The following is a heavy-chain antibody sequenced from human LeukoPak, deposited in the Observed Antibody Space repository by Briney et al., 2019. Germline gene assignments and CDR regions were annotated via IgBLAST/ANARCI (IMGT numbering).Heavy chain of an antibody. CDR3: ARVRAVAGPFDY. Sequence: GGSLRLSCAASGFTFSSYSMNWVRQAPGKGLEWVSSISSSSSYIYYADSVKGRFTISRDNAKNSLYLQMNSPRAEDTAVYYCARVRAVAGPFDYWGQGTLVTVSS. V-gene: IGHV3-21*01. D-gene: IGHD6-19*01. CDR1: GFTFSSYS. CDR2: ISSSSSYI. J-gene: IGHJ4*02.